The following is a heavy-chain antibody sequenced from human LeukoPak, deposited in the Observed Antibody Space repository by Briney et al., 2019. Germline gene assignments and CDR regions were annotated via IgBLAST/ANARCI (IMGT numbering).Heavy chain of an antibody. Sequence: GASVRVSCKASGYTFIAYYMHWVRQAPGQGLEWMGWINPNSGGTTYAQEFQGRVTMTRDTSINTAYMELSSLRSDDTAVYYCAKVYQDFWGAYDKWGQGTLVAVSS. D-gene: IGHD3-3*02. CDR3: AKVYQDFWGAYDK. CDR2: INPNSGGT. V-gene: IGHV1-2*02. CDR1: GYTFIAYY. J-gene: IGHJ4*02.